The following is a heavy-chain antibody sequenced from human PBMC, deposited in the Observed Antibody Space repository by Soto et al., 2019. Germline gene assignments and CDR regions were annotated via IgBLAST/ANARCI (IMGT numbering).Heavy chain of an antibody. CDR3: ARGGAAAAGYNWFDP. Sequence: EVQLVESGGGLVQPGGSLRLSCAASGFTVSSNYLTWVRQAPGKGLEWVSTIYSDGSPYYADSVKGRFTISRHNSLNTLYLQMNTLRAEDTAVYYCARGGAAAAGYNWFDPWGLGTLVTVSS. J-gene: IGHJ5*02. CDR2: IYSDGSP. D-gene: IGHD6-13*01. V-gene: IGHV3-53*04. CDR1: GFTVSSNY.